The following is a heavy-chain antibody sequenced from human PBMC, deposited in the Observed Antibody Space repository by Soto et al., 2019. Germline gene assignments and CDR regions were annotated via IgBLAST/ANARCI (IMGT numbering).Heavy chain of an antibody. J-gene: IGHJ4*02. V-gene: IGHV2-5*02. D-gene: IGHD3-3*01. CDR3: AHRVLRTVFGLVTTTAIYFDF. CDR2: IYWDDDK. CDR1: GFSLTTSGVG. Sequence: KESGPTQVKPRQTLTLTCTFSGFSLTTSGVGVGWIRQSPVKAPEWLALIYWDDDKRYSPSLKSRLTITKDTSKNQVVLTMADLDPADTATYYCAHRVLRTVFGLVTTTAIYFDFWGQGTPVAVSS.